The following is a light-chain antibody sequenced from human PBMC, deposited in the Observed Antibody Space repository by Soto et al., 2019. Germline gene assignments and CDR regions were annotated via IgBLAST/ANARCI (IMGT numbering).Light chain of an antibody. CDR1: QSVSSSY. V-gene: IGKV3-20*01. J-gene: IGKJ2*01. CDR3: QQYCSSPMYT. CDR2: GAS. Sequence: EIVLTQSPGTLSLSPGERATLSCRASQSVSSSYLAWYQQKPGQAPSLLIYGASSRATGIPDRFSGSGSGTDFNLTISRLEPEDFAVYYCQQYCSSPMYTFGQGTKREIK.